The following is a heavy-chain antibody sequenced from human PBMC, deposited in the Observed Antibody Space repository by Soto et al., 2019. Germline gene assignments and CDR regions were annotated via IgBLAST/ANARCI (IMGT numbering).Heavy chain of an antibody. CDR1: GFTFSSYS. J-gene: IGHJ2*01. CDR3: AREDSSSSDWYFDL. Sequence: GGSLRLSCAASGFTFSSYSMNWVRQAPGKGLEWVSYISSSSSTIYYADSVKGRFTISRDNAKNSLYLQMNSLRDEDTAVYYCAREDSSSSDWYFDLWGRGTLVTVSS. D-gene: IGHD6-6*01. CDR2: ISSSSSTI. V-gene: IGHV3-48*02.